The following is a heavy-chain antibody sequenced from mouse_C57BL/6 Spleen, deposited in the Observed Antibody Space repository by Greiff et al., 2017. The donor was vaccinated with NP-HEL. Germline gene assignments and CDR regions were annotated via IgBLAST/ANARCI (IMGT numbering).Heavy chain of an antibody. J-gene: IGHJ2*01. Sequence: QVQLQQPGAELVMPGASVKLFCKASGYTFTSYWKPWVKQRPGQGREWIGEIDPSDSYTNYNQKFKGKSTLTVDKSSSTAYMQLSSLTSEDSAVYYCARDYYDYDRLDYWGQGTTLTVSS. CDR1: GYTFTSYW. CDR3: ARDYYDYDRLDY. V-gene: IGHV1-69*01. CDR2: IDPSDSYT. D-gene: IGHD2-4*01.